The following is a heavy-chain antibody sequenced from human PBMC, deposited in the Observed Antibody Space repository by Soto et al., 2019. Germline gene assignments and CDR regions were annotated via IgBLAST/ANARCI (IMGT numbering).Heavy chain of an antibody. J-gene: IGHJ6*02. Sequence: QVQLVQSGAEVKKPGSSVKVSCKASGGTFSTNAISWVRRAPGKGLEWMGGFIPIFGTANYAQKFQGRVTITADESTSTAYMELSSLRSEDTAVYYCASLIVGENLYGMDVWGQGTTVTVSS. CDR1: GGTFSTNA. CDR2: FIPIFGTA. D-gene: IGHD1-26*01. CDR3: ASLIVGENLYGMDV. V-gene: IGHV1-69*12.